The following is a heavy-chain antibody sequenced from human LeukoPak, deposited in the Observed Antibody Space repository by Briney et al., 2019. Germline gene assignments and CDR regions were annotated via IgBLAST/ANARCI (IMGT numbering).Heavy chain of an antibody. D-gene: IGHD3-10*01. CDR1: GYTLTELS. CDR3: ATGPVMVQGVIISPRDYYYYMDV. V-gene: IGHV1-24*01. Sequence: ASEKVSCKVCGYTLTELSMHWVRQAPGKGLEWMGGFDHEDCEAIYVQKFQGRVTMTEDTSTDTAYMELSSLRSEDTAVYYCATGPVMVQGVIISPRDYYYYMDVWGKGTTVTVSS. CDR2: FDHEDCEA. J-gene: IGHJ6*03.